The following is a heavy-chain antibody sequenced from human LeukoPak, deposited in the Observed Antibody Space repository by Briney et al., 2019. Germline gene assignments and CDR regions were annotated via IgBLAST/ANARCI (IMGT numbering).Heavy chain of an antibody. Sequence: ASVKVSWKASGHTFTSYGISWVRQAPGQGLEWMGWISAYNGNTNYAQKLQGRVTMTTDTSTSTAYMELRSLRSDDTAVYYCARELSYYYYYMDVWGKGTTVTVSS. D-gene: IGHD3-16*01. J-gene: IGHJ6*03. CDR1: GHTFTSYG. CDR2: ISAYNGNT. V-gene: IGHV1-18*01. CDR3: ARELSYYYYYMDV.